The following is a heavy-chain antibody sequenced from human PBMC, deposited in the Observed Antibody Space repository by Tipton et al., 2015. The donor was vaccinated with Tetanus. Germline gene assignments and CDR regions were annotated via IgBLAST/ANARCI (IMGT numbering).Heavy chain of an antibody. Sequence: GLVKPSETLSLTCSVSGGSITSGTYYWSWVRQPPGKGLEWVGSIYSYSGSTFQNPSLNSRVTISLDTSRNEFSLKVKSVTAADTAVYYCVRGRGLGAYSFGFEYWGQGALVTVSS. CDR1: GGSITSGTYY. CDR2: IYSYSGST. D-gene: IGHD5-12*01. V-gene: IGHV4-39*02. CDR3: VRGRGLGAYSFGFEY. J-gene: IGHJ4*02.